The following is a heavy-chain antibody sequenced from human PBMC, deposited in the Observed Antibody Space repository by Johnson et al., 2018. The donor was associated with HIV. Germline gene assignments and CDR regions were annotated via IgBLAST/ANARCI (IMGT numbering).Heavy chain of an antibody. Sequence: EVQLVESGGGLVQPGGSLRLSCAASGFTFSCYDVHWVRQATGKGLEWVSPIGTAGDTYYPGSVKGRFTISRDNSKNTLYLQMNSLRAEDTAVYYCANGGYSYGYDAFDIWGQGTMVTVSS. CDR3: ANGGYSYGYDAFDI. CDR2: IGTAGDT. D-gene: IGHD5-18*01. V-gene: IGHV3-13*01. CDR1: GFTFSCYD. J-gene: IGHJ3*02.